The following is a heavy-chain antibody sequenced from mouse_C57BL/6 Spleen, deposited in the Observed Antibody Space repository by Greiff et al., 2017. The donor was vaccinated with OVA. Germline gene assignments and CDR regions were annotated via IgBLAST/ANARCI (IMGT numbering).Heavy chain of an antibody. D-gene: IGHD2-2*01. V-gene: IGHV1-50*01. CDR3: RMVTDYFDY. J-gene: IGHJ2*01. Sequence: VKLQQPGAELVKPGASVKLSCKASGYTFTSYWMQWVKQRPGQGLEWIGEIDPSDSYTTYNQKFKGKATLTVDTSSSTAYMQLSSLTSEDAAVYYCRMVTDYFDYWGQGTTLTVSS. CDR2: IDPSDSYT. CDR1: GYTFTSYW.